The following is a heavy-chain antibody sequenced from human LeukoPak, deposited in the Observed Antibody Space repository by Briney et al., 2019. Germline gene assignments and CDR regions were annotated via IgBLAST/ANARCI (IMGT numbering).Heavy chain of an antibody. J-gene: IGHJ3*02. CDR2: INPSGGST. V-gene: IGHV1-46*01. CDR1: GYTFTSYY. Sequence: ASVKVSCKASGYTFTSYYTHWVRQAPGQGLEWMGIINPSGGSTSYAQKFQGRVTMTRDTSTSTVYMELSGLRSEDTAVYYCARDSAEYYYDSSGYWNAFDIWGQGTMVTVSS. CDR3: ARDSAEYYYDSSGYWNAFDI. D-gene: IGHD3-22*01.